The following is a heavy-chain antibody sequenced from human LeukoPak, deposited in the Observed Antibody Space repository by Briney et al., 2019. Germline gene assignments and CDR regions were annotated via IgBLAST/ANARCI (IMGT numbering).Heavy chain of an antibody. CDR2: ISSSSSTI. J-gene: IGHJ4*02. Sequence: PGGSLRLSCAASGFTFSSYSMNWVRQAPGKGLEWVSYISSSSSTIYYADSVKGRFTISRDNAKNSLYLQMNSLRAEDTAVYYCARDVFYYDSSGYYDYWGQGTLVTVSS. CDR1: GFTFSSYS. CDR3: ARDVFYYDSSGYYDY. D-gene: IGHD3-22*01. V-gene: IGHV3-48*01.